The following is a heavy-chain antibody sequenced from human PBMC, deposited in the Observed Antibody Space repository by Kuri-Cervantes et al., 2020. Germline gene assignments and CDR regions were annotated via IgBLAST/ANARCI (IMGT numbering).Heavy chain of an antibody. Sequence: SETLSLTCAVSGGSISSSNWWSWVRQHPGKGLEWIGYIYYSGSTYYNPSLKSLVTISVDTSKNQFSLKLSSVTAADTAVYYCARDVQMVASSSWGDAFDIWGQGTMVTVSS. CDR1: GGSISSSNW. CDR3: ARDVQMVASSSWGDAFDI. J-gene: IGHJ3*02. D-gene: IGHD6-13*01. V-gene: IGHV4-4*02. CDR2: IYYSGST.